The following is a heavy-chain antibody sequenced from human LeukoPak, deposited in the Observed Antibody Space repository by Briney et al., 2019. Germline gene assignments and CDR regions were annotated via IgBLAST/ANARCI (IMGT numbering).Heavy chain of an antibody. CDR2: INSDGSST. J-gene: IGHJ4*02. V-gene: IGHV3-74*01. Sequence: PGGTLRLSCAVSGFPFSSYWMHWVRQAPGKGLVWVSRINSDGSSTIYADSVKGRFTISRDNAKDTLYLQMNSLRAEDTAVYYCARDASGTYPYWGQGTLVTVPS. D-gene: IGHD1-26*01. CDR1: GFPFSSYW. CDR3: ARDASGTYPY.